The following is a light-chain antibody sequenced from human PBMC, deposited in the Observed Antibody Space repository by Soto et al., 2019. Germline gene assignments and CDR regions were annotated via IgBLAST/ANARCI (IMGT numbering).Light chain of an antibody. CDR1: QSVSSN. J-gene: IGKJ5*01. CDR2: GAS. CDR3: QQRSNWPPFT. Sequence: EIVMTLSPATLSVSPGERATLSCRASQSVSSNLAWYQQKPGQAPRLLIYGASTRATGIPARFSGSGSGTEFTLTISRLEPEDFAVYYCQQRSNWPPFTFGQGTRLEI. V-gene: IGKV3-15*01.